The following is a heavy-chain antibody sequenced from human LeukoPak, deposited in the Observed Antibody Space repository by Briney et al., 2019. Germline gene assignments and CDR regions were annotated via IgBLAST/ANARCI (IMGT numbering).Heavy chain of an antibody. J-gene: IGHJ5*02. CDR1: GGSFSGYY. V-gene: IGHV4-34*12. Sequence: SSETLSLTCAVYGGSFSGYYWSWIRQPPGKGLEWIGEIIQSGSTNYNPSLKSRLTISVDTSKIQFSLKLTSVTAADTAVYYCARVRSSDWFSIDPWGQGTLVTVSS. CDR3: ARVRSSDWFSIDP. D-gene: IGHD6-19*01. CDR2: IIQSGST.